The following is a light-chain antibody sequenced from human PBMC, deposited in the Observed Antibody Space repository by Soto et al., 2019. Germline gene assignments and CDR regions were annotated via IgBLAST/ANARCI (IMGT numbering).Light chain of an antibody. Sequence: PGQSITISCTGTSRDVGIYNLVSWYQLHPGKVPKLIIYEDTKRPSGISSRFSGSESGITAFLTISGLQAEDEADYYCCSYAGSSTYVFGTGTKVTVL. CDR3: CSYAGSSTYV. CDR2: EDT. J-gene: IGLJ1*01. CDR1: SRDVGIYNL. V-gene: IGLV2-23*01.